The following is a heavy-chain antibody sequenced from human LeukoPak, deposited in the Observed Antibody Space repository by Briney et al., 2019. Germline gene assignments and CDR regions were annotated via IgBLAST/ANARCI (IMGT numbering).Heavy chain of an antibody. Sequence: GGSLRLSCAASGFTFSSYSMNWVRQAPGKGLEWVSYISSSSSTIYYADSVKGRFTISRDNAKNSLYLQMNSLRAEDTAVYYCARDRCSSTSCYLVYWGQGTLVTVSS. CDR3: ARDRCSSTSCYLVY. D-gene: IGHD2-2*01. J-gene: IGHJ4*02. V-gene: IGHV3-48*01. CDR2: ISSSSSTI. CDR1: GFTFSSYS.